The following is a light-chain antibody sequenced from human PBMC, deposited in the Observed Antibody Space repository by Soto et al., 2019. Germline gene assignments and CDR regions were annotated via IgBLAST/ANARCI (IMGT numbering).Light chain of an antibody. CDR2: EAS. V-gene: IGKV1-5*03. CDR1: QGISSY. CDR3: QQCNSYPWT. J-gene: IGKJ1*01. Sequence: DIELTQSPSSPSSSPGERATISCRASQGISSYLAWYQQKPGRAPKLLIYEASSLESGIPSRFSGSGSGPEFTLTICSLQPDDFATYYCQQCNSYPWTYGQGTKVDIK.